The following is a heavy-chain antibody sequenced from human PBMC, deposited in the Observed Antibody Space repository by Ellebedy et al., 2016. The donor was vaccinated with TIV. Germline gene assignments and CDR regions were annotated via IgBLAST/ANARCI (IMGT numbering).Heavy chain of an antibody. CDR1: GFIFSDHY. V-gene: IGHV3-33*08. D-gene: IGHD3-22*01. Sequence: GGSLRLSCAASGFIFSDHYIDWVRQAPGKGLEWVALIWFDGSKEYYADSVKGRFTISRDNSKNTVYLQMNSLRVEDTAVYYCARGGRDSSGHYEDWYYDLWGRGTLVTVSS. CDR3: ARGGRDSSGHYEDWYYDL. J-gene: IGHJ2*01. CDR2: IWFDGSKE.